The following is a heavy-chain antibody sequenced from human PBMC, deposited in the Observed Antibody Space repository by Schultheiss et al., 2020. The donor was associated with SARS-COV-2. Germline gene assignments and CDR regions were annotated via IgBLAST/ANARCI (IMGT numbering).Heavy chain of an antibody. V-gene: IGHV4-4*07. CDR2: IYTSGST. Sequence: SETLSLTCTVSGGSISSYYWSWIRQPAGKGLEWIGRIYTSGSTYYNPSLRSRVTISADTSKNQFSLKLSSVTAADTAMYYCARALVDYDSRGRWFDPWGQGTLVTVSS. J-gene: IGHJ5*02. CDR1: GGSISSYY. D-gene: IGHD3-22*01. CDR3: ARALVDYDSRGRWFDP.